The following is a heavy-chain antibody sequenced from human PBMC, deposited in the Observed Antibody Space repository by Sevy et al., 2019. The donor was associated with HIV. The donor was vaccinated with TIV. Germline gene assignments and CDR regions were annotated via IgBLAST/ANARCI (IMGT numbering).Heavy chain of an antibody. CDR1: GGSFSGYY. CDR2: INHSGST. V-gene: IGHV4-34*01. CDR3: ARGYYYGSGSYFGY. D-gene: IGHD3-10*01. J-gene: IGHJ4*02. Sequence: SEILSLTCAVYGGSFSGYYWSWIRQPPGKGLEWIGEINHSGSTNYNPSLKSRVTISVDTSKNQFSLKLSSVTAADTAVYYCARGYYYGSGSYFGYWGQGTLVTVSS.